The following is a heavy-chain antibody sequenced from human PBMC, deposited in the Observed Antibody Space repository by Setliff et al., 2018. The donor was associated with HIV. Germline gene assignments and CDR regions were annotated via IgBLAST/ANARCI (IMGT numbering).Heavy chain of an antibody. D-gene: IGHD6-6*01. CDR2: LNDSGST. CDR1: GGSFSGYF. V-gene: IGHV4-34*01. CDR3: ARGTKLVWGRWFDP. Sequence: SETLSLTCAVYGGSFSGYFWSWIRQSPRKRLEWIGELNDSGSTNYNPSLKGRVTISVDTSKNQFSLRLSSVTAADTAVYYCARGTKLVWGRWFDPWGQGTLVTVSS. J-gene: IGHJ5*02.